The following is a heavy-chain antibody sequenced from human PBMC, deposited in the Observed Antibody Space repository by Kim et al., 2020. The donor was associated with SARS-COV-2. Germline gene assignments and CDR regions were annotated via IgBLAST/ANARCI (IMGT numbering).Heavy chain of an antibody. CDR3: IKGGWGWIWDN. J-gene: IGHJ4*02. CDR2: IDGSDGTT. Sequence: GGSLRLSCTTSGFTFTGYAMSWVRQAPGKGLEWVSSIDGSDGTTYYVDSVEGRFTISRDNSKNTLYLQMNTLRADDTAIYYCIKGGWGWIWDNWGQGT. CDR1: GFTFTGYA. V-gene: IGHV3-23*01. D-gene: IGHD2-21*01.